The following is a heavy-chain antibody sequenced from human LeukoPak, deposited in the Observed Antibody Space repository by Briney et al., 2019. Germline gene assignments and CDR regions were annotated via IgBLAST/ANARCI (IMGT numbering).Heavy chain of an antibody. V-gene: IGHV1-46*01. Sequence: ASVKVSCKAFGYTFTSNDIHWGRQAPGQGPEWMGGISPSGGSTTYAQKFQGRVTLTRDMSTSTDYLEVSSLRSEDTAVYYCARDNSVRDEAWWFSPWGQGTLVTVSS. CDR1: GYTFTSND. CDR2: ISPSGGST. CDR3: ARDNSVRDEAWWFSP. D-gene: IGHD5-24*01. J-gene: IGHJ5*02.